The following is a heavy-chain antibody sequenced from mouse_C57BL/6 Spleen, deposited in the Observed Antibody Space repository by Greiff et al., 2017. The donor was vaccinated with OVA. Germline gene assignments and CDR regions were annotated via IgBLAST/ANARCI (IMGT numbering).Heavy chain of an antibody. Sequence: EVQLMESGPELVKPGASVKIPCKASGYTFTDYNMDWVKQSHGKSLEWIGDINPNNGGTIYNQKFKGKATLTVDKSSSTAYMELRSLTSEDTAVYYCARMVKNAMDYWGQGTSVTVSS. CDR2: INPNNGGT. V-gene: IGHV1-18*01. D-gene: IGHD2-2*01. J-gene: IGHJ4*01. CDR3: ARMVKNAMDY. CDR1: GYTFTDYN.